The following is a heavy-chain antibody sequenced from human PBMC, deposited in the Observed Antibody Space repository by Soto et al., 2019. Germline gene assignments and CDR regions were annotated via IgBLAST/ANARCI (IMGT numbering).Heavy chain of an antibody. CDR2: ISGSGTYT. D-gene: IGHD3-9*01. CDR1: GFTFSDYF. Sequence: GGSLRLSCAASGFTFSDYFMGWIRQAPGKALEWVSYISGSGTYTNYADSVKGRFTISRDNAKNSLYLQMNSLTDEDTAVYYCVIDLMTGASYNWFDPWGQGTLVTVSS. V-gene: IGHV3-11*06. J-gene: IGHJ5*02. CDR3: VIDLMTGASYNWFDP.